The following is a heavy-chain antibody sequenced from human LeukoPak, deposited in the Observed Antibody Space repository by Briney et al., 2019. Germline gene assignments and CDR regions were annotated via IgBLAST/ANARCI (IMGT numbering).Heavy chain of an antibody. CDR2: IVVGSGNT. V-gene: IGHV1-58*01. CDR1: GFTITSSA. J-gene: IGHJ4*02. D-gene: IGHD3-9*01. CDR3: AASGFDWLLGTYYFDY. Sequence: TSVKVSCKASGFTITSSAVQWVRQARGQRLEWIGWIVVGSGNTSYAQKFQERVTITRDMSTSTAYMELSSLRSEDTAVYYCAASGFDWLLGTYYFDYWGQGTLVTVSS.